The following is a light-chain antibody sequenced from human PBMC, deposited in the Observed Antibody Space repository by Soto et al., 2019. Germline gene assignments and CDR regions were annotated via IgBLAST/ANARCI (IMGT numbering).Light chain of an antibody. CDR2: GAS. Sequence: EIVLTQSPGTLSLSPGERATLSCRASQSVTSSYLAWYQQKPGQAHRLLIYGASTRATGIPDRFSGGGSGTDFTLTISRLEPEDFAVYYCQEYRSSRTFGQGTKVEIK. J-gene: IGKJ1*01. CDR3: QEYRSSRT. V-gene: IGKV3-20*01. CDR1: QSVTSSY.